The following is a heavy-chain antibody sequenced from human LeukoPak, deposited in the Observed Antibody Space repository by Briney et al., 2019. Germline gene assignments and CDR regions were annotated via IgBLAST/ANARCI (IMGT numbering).Heavy chain of an antibody. Sequence: PSETLSLTCTVSGGSISDNYWSWIRQPPGKGLEWIGYAYYSGHTNYNSSLKSRVTMTLDTSKSQFSLRLSSVTAADTAVYFCARHPFATPFDYWGPGTLVTVSS. CDR3: ARHPFATPFDY. CDR2: AYYSGHT. J-gene: IGHJ4*02. V-gene: IGHV4-59*08. CDR1: GGSISDNY. D-gene: IGHD2-15*01.